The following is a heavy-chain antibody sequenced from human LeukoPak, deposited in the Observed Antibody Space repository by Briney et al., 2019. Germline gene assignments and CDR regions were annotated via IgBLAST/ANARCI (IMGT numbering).Heavy chain of an antibody. CDR3: ATDGFGSGWYFDY. D-gene: IGHD6-19*01. J-gene: IGHJ4*02. Sequence: ASVKVSCKVSGYTLTELSIHWVRQAPGKGLKWRGGFDPEDGETIYAQKFQGRVTMTEDTSTDTAYMELSSLRSEDTAVYYCATDGFGSGWYFDYWGQGTLVTVSS. V-gene: IGHV1-24*01. CDR1: GYTLTELS. CDR2: FDPEDGET.